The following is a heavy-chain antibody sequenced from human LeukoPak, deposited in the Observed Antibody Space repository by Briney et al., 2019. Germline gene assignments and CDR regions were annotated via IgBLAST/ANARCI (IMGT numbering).Heavy chain of an antibody. D-gene: IGHD3-16*01. CDR2: INHSGST. V-gene: IGHV4-34*01. CDR1: GGSFSGYY. Sequence: SEALSLTCAVYGGSFSGYYWSWIRQPPGKGLEWIGEINHSGSTNYKPSLKSRVTISVDTSKNQFSLKLSSVTAADTAVYYCARRPLGGIDYRGQGTLVAVSS. CDR3: ARRPLGGIDY. J-gene: IGHJ4*02.